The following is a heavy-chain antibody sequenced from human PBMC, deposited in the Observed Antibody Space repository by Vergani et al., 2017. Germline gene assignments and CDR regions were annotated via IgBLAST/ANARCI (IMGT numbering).Heavy chain of an antibody. CDR1: GFTLSSHA. Sequence: QGQLVESGGGLVKPGGTLRLSCAGSGFTLSSHAMHWVRQAPGKGLEWVAFIWYDGSKEYYADSVKGRFTISRDNSKNTLFLQMNSLRPEDTAVYYCARDTVTGSRYFDYWGQGTLVTVSS. CDR2: IWYDGSKE. J-gene: IGHJ4*02. V-gene: IGHV3-30*02. CDR3: ARDTVTGSRYFDY. D-gene: IGHD6-19*01.